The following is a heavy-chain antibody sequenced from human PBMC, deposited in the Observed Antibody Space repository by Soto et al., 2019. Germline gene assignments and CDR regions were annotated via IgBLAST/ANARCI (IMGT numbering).Heavy chain of an antibody. CDR1: GYTFTSYG. V-gene: IGHV1-18*01. CDR2: ISAYNGNT. Sequence: QVQLVQSGAEVKKPGASVKVSCTASGYTFTSYGISWVRQAPGQGLEWMGWISAYNGNTNYAQKLQGRVTMTTDTSTSTAYMELRSLRSDDTAVYYCARGSSSYLYSSGYLPFDYWGQGTLVTVSS. CDR3: ARGSSSYLYSSGYLPFDY. D-gene: IGHD6-19*01. J-gene: IGHJ4*02.